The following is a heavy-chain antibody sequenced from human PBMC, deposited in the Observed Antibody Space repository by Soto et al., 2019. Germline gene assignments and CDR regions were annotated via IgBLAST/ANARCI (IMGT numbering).Heavy chain of an antibody. D-gene: IGHD6-19*01. Sequence: QVQLVQSGAEVKKPGASVKVSCKASGYSFNTYAMHWVRQAPGQRHEWMGWINGGNGNTKYSPKFQGRVTITRDTSASTTHMVLSSLRSEDTAVYYCGRDGAVAGNLNFDNWGHGTLVAVSS. CDR1: GYSFNTYA. CDR3: GRDGAVAGNLNFDN. V-gene: IGHV1-3*01. CDR2: INGGNGNT. J-gene: IGHJ4*01.